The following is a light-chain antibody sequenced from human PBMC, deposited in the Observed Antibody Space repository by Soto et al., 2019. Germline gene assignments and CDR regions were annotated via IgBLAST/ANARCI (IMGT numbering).Light chain of an antibody. CDR2: DAS. Sequence: DIQMTQSPSTLSASVGDRVTITCRASQSISSWLAWYQQKPGKAPKLLIYDASSLESGVPSRFSGSGSGTEFTLTISSLQPDDFATYYCQQYNRYSGTFGQGTKVESK. CDR3: QQYNRYSGT. J-gene: IGKJ1*01. CDR1: QSISSW. V-gene: IGKV1-5*01.